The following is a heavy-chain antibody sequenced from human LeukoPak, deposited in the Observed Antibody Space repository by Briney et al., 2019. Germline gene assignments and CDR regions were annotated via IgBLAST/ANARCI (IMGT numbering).Heavy chain of an antibody. J-gene: IGHJ5*02. Sequence: ASVKVSCKASVYTFTSYGISWVRQVPGQGLAWMGWISAYNCNTNYAQMLQGRVTMTTDTSTSTAYMELRSLRSDDTAVYYCARDWWILSLQHHPCGGDCYSESNWFDPWGQGTLVTVSS. CDR2: ISAYNCNT. CDR3: ARDWWILSLQHHPCGGDCYSESNWFDP. D-gene: IGHD2-21*02. CDR1: VYTFTSYG. V-gene: IGHV1-18*01.